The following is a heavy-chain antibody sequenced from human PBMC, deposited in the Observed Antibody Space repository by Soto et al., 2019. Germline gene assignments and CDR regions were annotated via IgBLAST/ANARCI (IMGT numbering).Heavy chain of an antibody. CDR3: TRHDPSGHSDY. Sequence: EVQLVESGGGLVQPGGSLKLSCAASGFTFSDFTIHWVRQASGKWLEWVGRTRNRGHGYATEYAASVKGRFTISRDNSKNTAYLQMNSLKTDDTAVYYCTRHDPSGHSDYWGQGTLVTVSS. V-gene: IGHV3-73*02. CDR2: TRNRGHGYAT. J-gene: IGHJ4*02. CDR1: GFTFSDFT.